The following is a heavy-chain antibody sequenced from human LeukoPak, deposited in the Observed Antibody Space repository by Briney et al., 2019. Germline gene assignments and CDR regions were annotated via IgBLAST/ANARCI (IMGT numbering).Heavy chain of an antibody. CDR3: AREQKIAVAGTRRYNWFDP. D-gene: IGHD6-19*01. CDR2: IYYSGST. J-gene: IGHJ5*02. Sequence: SETLSLTCTVSGGSISSSSYYWGWIRQPPGKGLEWIGYIYYSGSTNYSPSLKSRVTISVDTSKNQFSLKLSSVTAADTAVYYCAREQKIAVAGTRRYNWFDPWGQGTLVTVSS. V-gene: IGHV4-61*01. CDR1: GGSISSSSYY.